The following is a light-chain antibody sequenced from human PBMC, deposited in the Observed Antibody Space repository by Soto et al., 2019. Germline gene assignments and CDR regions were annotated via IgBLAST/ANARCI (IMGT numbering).Light chain of an antibody. CDR2: GIS. J-gene: IGKJ5*01. Sequence: EIVLTQSPATLSLYPGESATLSCRASQSVNSNYLAWYQQHPGQPHRLLIYGISTRATGIPARFSGSGSGTEFSLTISSLQSEDFAVYYRQEYSSRPITFGEGTRLE. V-gene: IGKV3-15*01. CDR1: QSVNSN. CDR3: QEYSSRPIT.